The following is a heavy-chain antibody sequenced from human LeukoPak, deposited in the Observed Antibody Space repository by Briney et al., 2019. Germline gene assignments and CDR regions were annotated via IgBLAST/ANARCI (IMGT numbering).Heavy chain of an antibody. CDR1: GFTFSSYA. V-gene: IGHV3-23*01. CDR3: AKESIYGSDPRPYYCYYGMDV. CDR2: ISGSGGST. D-gene: IGHD3-10*01. Sequence: GGSLRLSCAASGFTFSSYAMSWVRQAPGKGLEWVSAISGSGGSTYYAGSVKGRFTISRENSKNTLYLQMNSLRAEDTAVYYCAKESIYGSDPRPYYCYYGMDVWGQGTTVTVSS. J-gene: IGHJ6*02.